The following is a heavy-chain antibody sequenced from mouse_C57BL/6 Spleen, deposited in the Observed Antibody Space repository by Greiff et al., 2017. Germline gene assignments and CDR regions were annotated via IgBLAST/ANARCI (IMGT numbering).Heavy chain of an antibody. CDR3: ARGAPNYYGSRGYFDV. V-gene: IGHV3-6*01. CDR2: ISYDGSN. J-gene: IGHJ1*03. CDR1: GYSITSGYY. Sequence: ESGPGLVKPSQSLSLTCSVTGYSITSGYYWNWIRQFPGNKLEWMGYISYDGSNNYNPSLKNRISITRDTSKNQFFRKLNSVTTEDTATYYCARGAPNYYGSRGYFDVWGTGTTVTVSS. D-gene: IGHD1-1*01.